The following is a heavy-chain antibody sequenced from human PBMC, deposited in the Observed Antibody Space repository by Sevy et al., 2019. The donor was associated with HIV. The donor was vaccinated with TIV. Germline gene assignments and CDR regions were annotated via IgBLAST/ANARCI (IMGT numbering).Heavy chain of an antibody. J-gene: IGHJ4*02. Sequence: ASVKVPCKVSGYTLTKLSMHWVRQAPGKGLEWMGSFDPEDGETIYAQKFQGRVTMTEDTSTDTAYMELSSLRSEDTAVYYCATTKDYYESSGSPFDYWGQGTLVTVSS. CDR3: ATTKDYYESSGSPFDY. D-gene: IGHD3-22*01. CDR1: GYTLTKLS. CDR2: FDPEDGET. V-gene: IGHV1-24*01.